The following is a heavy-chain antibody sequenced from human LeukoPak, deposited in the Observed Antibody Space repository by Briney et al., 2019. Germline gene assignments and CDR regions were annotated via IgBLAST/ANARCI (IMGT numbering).Heavy chain of an antibody. Sequence: SETLSLTCTVSGGSISSSSYYWGWIRQPPGKGLEWIGSIYYSGSTYYNPSLKSRVTISVDTSKNQFSLKLSSVTAADTAVYYCARLYYDSSGYSPFDYWGQGTLVTVSS. CDR1: GGSISSSSYY. CDR3: ARLYYDSSGYSPFDY. J-gene: IGHJ4*02. V-gene: IGHV4-39*01. D-gene: IGHD3-22*01. CDR2: IYYSGST.